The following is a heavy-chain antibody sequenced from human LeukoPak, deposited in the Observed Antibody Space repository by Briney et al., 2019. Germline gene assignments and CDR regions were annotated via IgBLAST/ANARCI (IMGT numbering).Heavy chain of an antibody. Sequence: GGSLRLSCEASGFTFSSYAMHWVRQAPGKGLEWVAFIRYDGSNKYYADSVKGRFTISRDNSKNTLYLQMNSLRAEDTAVYYCVKESNYDILTGHYYFDYWGQGTLITVSS. CDR3: VKESNYDILTGHYYFDY. D-gene: IGHD3-9*01. V-gene: IGHV3-30*02. CDR1: GFTFSSYA. J-gene: IGHJ4*02. CDR2: IRYDGSNK.